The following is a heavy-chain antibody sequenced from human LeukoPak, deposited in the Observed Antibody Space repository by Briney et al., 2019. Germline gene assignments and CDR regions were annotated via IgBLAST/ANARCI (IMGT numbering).Heavy chain of an antibody. CDR3: AKDRGRSGSYMAFDI. CDR1: GFTSSSYG. D-gene: IGHD1-26*01. Sequence: GRSLRLSCAASGFTSSSYGMHWVRQAPGKGLEWVAVIWYDGSNKYYADSVKGRFTISRDNSKNTLYLQMNSLRAEDTAVYYCAKDRGRSGSYMAFDIWGQGTWSPSLQ. V-gene: IGHV3-33*06. CDR2: IWYDGSNK. J-gene: IGHJ3*02.